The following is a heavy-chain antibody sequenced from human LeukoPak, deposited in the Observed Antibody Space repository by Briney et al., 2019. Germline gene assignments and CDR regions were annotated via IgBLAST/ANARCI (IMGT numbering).Heavy chain of an antibody. CDR3: ARAYDSSGIDY. CDR1: GGSISSGSYY. Sequence: TSETLSLTCTVSGGSISSGSYYWSWIQQPAGKGLEWIGRIYTSGSTNYNPSLKSRVTISVDTSKNQFSLKLSSVTAADTAVYYCARAYDSSGIDYWGQGTLVTVSS. D-gene: IGHD3-22*01. J-gene: IGHJ4*02. V-gene: IGHV4-61*02. CDR2: IYTSGST.